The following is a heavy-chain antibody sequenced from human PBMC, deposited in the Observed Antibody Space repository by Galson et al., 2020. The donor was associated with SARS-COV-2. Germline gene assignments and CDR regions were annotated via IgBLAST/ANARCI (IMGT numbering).Heavy chain of an antibody. CDR2: IWYDGSNK. J-gene: IGHJ6*02. CDR1: GFTFSSYG. D-gene: IGHD1-20*01. Sequence: GESLKISCAASGFTFSSYGMHWVRQAPGKGLEWVAVIWYDGSNKYYADSVKGRFTISRDNSKNTLYLQTNSLRAEDTAVYYCARSVSYYYGMDVWGQGTTVTVSS. CDR3: ARSVSYYYGMDV. V-gene: IGHV3-33*01.